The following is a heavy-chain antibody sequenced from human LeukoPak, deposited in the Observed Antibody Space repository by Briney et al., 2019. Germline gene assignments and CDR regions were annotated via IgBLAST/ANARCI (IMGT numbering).Heavy chain of an antibody. CDR3: ATPSYDSSGYYGY. Sequence: GASVKVSCKASGYTFTSYAMHWVRQAPGQRLEWMGWISAYSGNTNYAQKFQGRVTMTEDTSTDTAYMELSSLRSEDTAVYYCATPSYDSSGYYGYWGQGTLVTVSS. D-gene: IGHD3-22*01. CDR1: GYTFTSYA. J-gene: IGHJ4*02. V-gene: IGHV1-3*01. CDR2: ISAYSGNT.